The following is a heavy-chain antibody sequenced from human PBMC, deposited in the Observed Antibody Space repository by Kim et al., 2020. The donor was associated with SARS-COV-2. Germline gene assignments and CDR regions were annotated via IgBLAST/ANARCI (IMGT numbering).Heavy chain of an antibody. Sequence: GGSLRLSCAASGFTFSSYWMSWVRQAPGKGLEWVANIKQDGSEKYYVDSVKGRFTISRDNAKNSLYLQMNSLRAEDTAVYYCARDKGGFYYGSGRPNWFDPWGQGTLVTVSS. CDR1: GFTFSSYW. CDR3: ARDKGGFYYGSGRPNWFDP. CDR2: IKQDGSEK. J-gene: IGHJ5*02. V-gene: IGHV3-7*01. D-gene: IGHD3-10*01.